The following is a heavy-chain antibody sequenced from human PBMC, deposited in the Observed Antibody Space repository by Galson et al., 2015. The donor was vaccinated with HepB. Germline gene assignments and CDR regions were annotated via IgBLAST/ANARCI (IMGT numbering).Heavy chain of an antibody. J-gene: IGHJ3*02. V-gene: IGHV3-23*01. CDR1: GFTFSSYA. CDR2: ISGSGGTT. D-gene: IGHD3-10*01. CDR3: AKDIYGSGTYSGGFDI. Sequence: SLRLSCAASGFTFSSYAMSWVRQAPGKGLEWVSGISGSGGTTYYADSVKGRFTISRDNSKNTLLLQMNSLRAEDTAMYHCAKDIYGSGTYSGGFDIWGQGTVVTVSS.